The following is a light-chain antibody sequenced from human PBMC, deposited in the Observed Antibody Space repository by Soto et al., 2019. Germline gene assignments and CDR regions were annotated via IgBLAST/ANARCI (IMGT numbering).Light chain of an antibody. V-gene: IGKV3-20*01. CDR1: QSVFSS. J-gene: IGKJ1*01. Sequence: EIGLTQSPATLSVSPGERATLSCRASQSVFSSLAWYQQKPGQAPRLLIYGASSRATGIPDRFSGSGSGTVFTLTINILEPDDFAVYFCHQYGNSPQTFGQGTKVDIK. CDR3: HQYGNSPQT. CDR2: GAS.